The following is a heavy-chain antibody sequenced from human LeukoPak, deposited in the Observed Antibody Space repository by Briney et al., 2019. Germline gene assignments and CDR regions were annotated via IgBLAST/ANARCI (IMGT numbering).Heavy chain of an antibody. CDR3: AITMVRGVMRSGIDY. J-gene: IGHJ4*02. Sequence: ASVKVSCKASGYTFTSYGISWVRQAPGQGLEWMGWISAYNGNTNYAQKLQGRVTMTTDTSTSTAYMELRGLRSDDTAVYYCAITMVRGVMRSGIDYGGQGTLVTVSS. V-gene: IGHV1-18*01. D-gene: IGHD3-10*01. CDR1: GYTFTSYG. CDR2: ISAYNGNT.